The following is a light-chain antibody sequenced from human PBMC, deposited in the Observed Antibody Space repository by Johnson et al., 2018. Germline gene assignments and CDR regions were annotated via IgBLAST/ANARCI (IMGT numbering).Light chain of an antibody. Sequence: QSVLTQPPSVSAAPGQKVTISCSGSSSNIGNNYVSWYQQLPGTAPKLLIYENNKRPSGIPDRFPGSKSGTSATLGIPGLQPGDEADYYCGTWDSSLSAGNVFGTGTKVTVL. CDR2: ENN. CDR3: GTWDSSLSAGNV. CDR1: SSNIGNNY. V-gene: IGLV1-51*02. J-gene: IGLJ1*01.